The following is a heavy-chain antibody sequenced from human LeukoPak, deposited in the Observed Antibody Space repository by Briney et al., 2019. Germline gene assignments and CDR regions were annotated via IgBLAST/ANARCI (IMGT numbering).Heavy chain of an antibody. CDR1: GYTFTSYD. V-gene: IGHV1-8*01. CDR3: ARGVWDQTYYDSSGYPDY. CDR2: MNPNSGNT. Sequence: ASVKVSCKASGYTFTSYDINWVRQATGQGLEWMGWMNPNSGNTGYAQKFQGRVTMTRNTSISTAYMELSSLRSEDTAVYYCARGVWDQTYYDSSGYPDYWGQGTLVTVSS. D-gene: IGHD3-22*01. J-gene: IGHJ4*02.